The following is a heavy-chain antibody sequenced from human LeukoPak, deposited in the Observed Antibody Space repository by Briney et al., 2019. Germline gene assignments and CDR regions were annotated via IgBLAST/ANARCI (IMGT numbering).Heavy chain of an antibody. J-gene: IGHJ4*02. CDR3: AMVASGTYYVSDC. CDR1: GFTLSSNA. D-gene: IGHD1-26*01. CDR2: ISHDGNKK. V-gene: IGHV3-30*04. Sequence: PGGSLRLSCAASGFTLSSNAMHWLPQAPGKGLEGVAVISHDGNKKYYADSVKGRFTISRDISRNTLYLQMNSLRAEDTAVYHCAMVASGTYYVSDCWGQGTLVTVSS.